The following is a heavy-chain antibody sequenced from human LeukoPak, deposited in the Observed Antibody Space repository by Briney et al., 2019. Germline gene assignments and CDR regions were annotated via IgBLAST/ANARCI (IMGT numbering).Heavy chain of an antibody. Sequence: PGRSLRLSCAASGLTFSSYAMHWVRQAPGKGLEWVAVISYDGSNKYYADSVKGRFTISRDNSKNTLYLQMNSLRAEDTAVYYCARVSVTTVTPDYWGQGTLVTVSS. CDR3: ARVSVTTVTPDY. CDR1: GLTFSSYA. V-gene: IGHV3-30-3*01. CDR2: ISYDGSNK. D-gene: IGHD4-17*01. J-gene: IGHJ4*02.